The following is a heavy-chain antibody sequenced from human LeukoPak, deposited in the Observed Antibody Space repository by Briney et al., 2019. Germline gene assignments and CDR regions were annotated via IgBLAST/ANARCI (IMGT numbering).Heavy chain of an antibody. CDR3: AKTGSSSWGYFDY. D-gene: IGHD6-13*01. CDR2: IRNDGTIK. Sequence: GGSLRLSCAASGFTLKTYGIHWVRQAPGKGLEWVAFIRNDGTIKYYADSVKGRFTISRDNSKSTLYLQMNSLRAEDTAVYYCAKTGSSSWGYFDYWGQGTLVTVSS. CDR1: GFTLKTYG. J-gene: IGHJ4*02. V-gene: IGHV3-30*02.